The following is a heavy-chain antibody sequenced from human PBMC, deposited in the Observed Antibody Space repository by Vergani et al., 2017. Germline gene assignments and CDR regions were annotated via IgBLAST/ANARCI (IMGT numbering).Heavy chain of an antibody. CDR2: IDHTGRP. J-gene: IGHJ6*03. CDR1: GGSFTSYH. Sequence: QVQLQQWGGGLLKPSETLSLTCVVNGGSFTSYHWTWIRQSPGEGLEWVADIDHTGRPVYNPSLKSRLTMSVDKSRNQFSLTPNSVTATETAIYFCARVNTETNGHLYYYYYMDVWGQGTAVTVS. V-gene: IGHV4-34*01. CDR3: ARVNTETNGHLYYYYYMDV. D-gene: IGHD4-11*01.